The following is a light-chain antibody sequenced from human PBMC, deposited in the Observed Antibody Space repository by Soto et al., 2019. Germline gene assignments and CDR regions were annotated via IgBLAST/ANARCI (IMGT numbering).Light chain of an antibody. CDR3: QQYNNLSTLT. J-gene: IGKJ1*01. CDR1: QRISSSY. CDR2: SEX. V-gene: IGKV3-20*01. Sequence: LTLCPCAVSLAAWDGGTLSCRASQRISSSYLAWHRQKPGQYPSLLXXSEXSRATGIPDRFSGSGSGTDFTLNISRMEPEDYAGYYCQQYNNLSTLTVGQGTKVDIK.